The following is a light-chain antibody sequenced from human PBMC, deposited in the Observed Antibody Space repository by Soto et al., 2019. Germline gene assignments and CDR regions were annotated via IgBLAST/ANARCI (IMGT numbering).Light chain of an antibody. CDR3: QQYGSSRWT. CDR1: QSVSSTY. CDR2: GAS. J-gene: IGKJ1*01. V-gene: IGKV3-20*01. Sequence: EIVLTQSPDTLSLFPGERDTLSCRASQSVSSTYLAWYQQKLGQVPRLLIFGASSRATGIPDRFSGSGSGXXXXLXXSRLEPEDFAVYYCQQYGSSRWTFGQGTKVDIK.